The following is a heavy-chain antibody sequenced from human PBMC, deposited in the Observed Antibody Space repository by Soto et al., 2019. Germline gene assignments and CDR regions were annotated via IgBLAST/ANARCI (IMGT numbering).Heavy chain of an antibody. Sequence: SETLSLTCAVYGGSFSGYYWSWIRQPPGKGLEWIGEINHSGSTNYNPSLKSRVTISVDTSKNQFSLKLSSVTAADTAVYYCAGGGPFNELLWFGARPYYFDYWGQGTLVTVSS. V-gene: IGHV4-34*01. CDR2: INHSGST. CDR1: GGSFSGYY. J-gene: IGHJ4*02. D-gene: IGHD3-10*01. CDR3: AGGGPFNELLWFGARPYYFDY.